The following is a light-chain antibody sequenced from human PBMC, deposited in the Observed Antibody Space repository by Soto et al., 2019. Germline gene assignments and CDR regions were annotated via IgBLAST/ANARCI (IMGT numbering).Light chain of an antibody. Sequence: QSVLTQPASASGSPGQSITISCTGTSSDVGGYNYVSWYQQHPGKAPKLMIYEVSNRPSGVSNRFSGSKSGNTASLTISGLQAEDEADYYCSSYTSSSIVVFGGGTKVTVL. CDR2: EVS. CDR1: SSDVGGYNY. V-gene: IGLV2-14*01. J-gene: IGLJ2*01. CDR3: SSYTSSSIVV.